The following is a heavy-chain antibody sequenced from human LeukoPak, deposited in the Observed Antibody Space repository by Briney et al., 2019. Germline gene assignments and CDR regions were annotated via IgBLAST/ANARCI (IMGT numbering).Heavy chain of an antibody. CDR3: ARDRSSGWSGNWFDP. Sequence: PGGSLRLSCVDSGFTLSSFEMSWVRQAPGKGLEWISYISSTGTTVYYADSLEGRFTISRDNARNSLYLQMNSLRVEDTAVYYCARDRSSGWSGNWFDPWGQGTLVTVSS. V-gene: IGHV3-48*03. J-gene: IGHJ5*02. D-gene: IGHD6-19*01. CDR2: ISSTGTTV. CDR1: GFTLSSFE.